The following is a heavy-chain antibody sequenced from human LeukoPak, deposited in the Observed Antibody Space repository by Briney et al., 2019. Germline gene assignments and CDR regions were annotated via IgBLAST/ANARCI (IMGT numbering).Heavy chain of an antibody. CDR2: ISYDGSNK. CDR1: GFTFSSYA. Sequence: GGSLRLSCAASGFTFSSYAMHWVRQAPGKGLEWVAVISYDGSNKYYADSVKGRFTISRDNSKNTLYLQMNSLRAEDTAVYYCASFSLAEMQPDYWGQGTLVTVSS. D-gene: IGHD1-14*01. V-gene: IGHV3-30-3*01. J-gene: IGHJ4*02. CDR3: ASFSLAEMQPDY.